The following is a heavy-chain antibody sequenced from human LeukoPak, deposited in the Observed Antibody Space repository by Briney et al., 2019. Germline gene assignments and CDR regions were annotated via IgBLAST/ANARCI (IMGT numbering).Heavy chain of an antibody. V-gene: IGHV1-2*02. D-gene: IGHD2-2*01. CDR1: GYTFTGYY. J-gene: IGHJ4*02. Sequence: ASVKVSCKASGYTFTGYYMHWVRQAPGQGLEWMGWINPNSGGTNYAQKFQGRVTMTRDTSISTAYMELSRLGSDDTAVYYCARSNLVSSTWYVDYWGQGTLVTVSS. CDR3: ARSNLVSSTWYVDY. CDR2: INPNSGGT.